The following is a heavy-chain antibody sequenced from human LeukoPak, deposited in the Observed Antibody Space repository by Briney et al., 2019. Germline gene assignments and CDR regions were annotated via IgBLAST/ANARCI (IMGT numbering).Heavy chain of an antibody. CDR3: ARIAAAGTGYWYFDL. V-gene: IGHV5-51*01. CDR1: GYRFTNYW. Sequence: GESLKISCQTYGYRFTNYWIGWVRQVPGQGLEWMGIIYPGDSHTIYSPSFQGRVTISADKSISTAYLQWSSLKASDTAMYYCARIAAAGTGYWYFDLWGRGTLVTVSS. D-gene: IGHD6-13*01. CDR2: IYPGDSHT. J-gene: IGHJ2*01.